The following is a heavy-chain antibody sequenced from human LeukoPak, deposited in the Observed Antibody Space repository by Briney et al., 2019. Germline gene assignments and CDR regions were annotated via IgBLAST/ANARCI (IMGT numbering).Heavy chain of an antibody. CDR1: GFTFSGYW. D-gene: IGHD3-10*01. J-gene: IGHJ4*02. Sequence: GGSLRLSCAASGFTFSGYWMSWVRQAPGKGLEWVANIKQDGSEKYYVDSVKGRFTISRDNAKNSLYLQMNSLRAEDTAVYYCAISRGDYWGQGTLVTVSS. V-gene: IGHV3-7*01. CDR2: IKQDGSEK. CDR3: AISRGDY.